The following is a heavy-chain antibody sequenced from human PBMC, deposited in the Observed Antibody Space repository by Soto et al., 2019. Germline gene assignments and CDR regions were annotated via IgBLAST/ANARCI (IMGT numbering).Heavy chain of an antibody. Sequence: SVKVSCKASGYTFTGYYMHWVRQAPGQGLEWMGWINPNSGGTNYAQKFQGWVTMTRDTSISTAYMELSRLRSDDTAVYYCARDSLMYYDFWSGLNCYYYYGMDVWGQGTTVTVSS. CDR3: ARDSLMYYDFWSGLNCYYYYGMDV. CDR1: GYTFTGYY. V-gene: IGHV1-2*04. J-gene: IGHJ6*02. CDR2: INPNSGGT. D-gene: IGHD3-3*01.